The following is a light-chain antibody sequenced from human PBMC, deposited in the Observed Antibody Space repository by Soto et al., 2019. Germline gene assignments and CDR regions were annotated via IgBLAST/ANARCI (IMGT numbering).Light chain of an antibody. CDR1: SSDVGGYSY. J-gene: IGLJ1*01. V-gene: IGLV2-14*01. CDR2: DVS. CDR3: PSYTPSSTYV. Sequence: ALTQPASVSGSPGQSIAISCTGTSSDVGGYSYVSWYQQQPGKAPKLVISDVSNRPSGVSDRFSGSKSGNTASLTISGLQTEDEADYYCPSYTPSSTYVFGTGTKVPVL.